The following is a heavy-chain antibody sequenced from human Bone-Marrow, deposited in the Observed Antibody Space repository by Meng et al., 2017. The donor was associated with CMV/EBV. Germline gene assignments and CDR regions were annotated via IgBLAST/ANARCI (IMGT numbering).Heavy chain of an antibody. Sequence: GESLKISCAASGFTFSSYAMSWVRQAPGKGLEWVSAISGSGGSTNYADSVKGRFTISRDNSKNTLYLQMNSLRAEDTAVYYCAKGKGIAAAGTPDYWGQGPLVTFYS. CDR2: ISGSGGST. J-gene: IGHJ4*02. V-gene: IGHV3-23*01. CDR3: AKGKGIAAAGTPDY. CDR1: GFTFSSYA. D-gene: IGHD6-13*01.